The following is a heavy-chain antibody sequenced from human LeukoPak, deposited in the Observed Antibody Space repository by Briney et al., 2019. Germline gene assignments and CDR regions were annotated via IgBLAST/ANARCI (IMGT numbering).Heavy chain of an antibody. CDR1: GGSISSSSYY. V-gene: IGHV4-39*07. D-gene: IGHD6-13*01. CDR2: IYYSGST. J-gene: IGHJ3*02. CDR3: ARDRLGIAAAPYAFDI. Sequence: PSETLSLTCTVSGGSISSSSYYWGWIRQPPGKGLEWIGSIYYSGSTYYNPSLKSRVTISVDTSKNQFSLKLSSVTAADTAVYYCARDRLGIAAAPYAFDIWGQGTMVTVSS.